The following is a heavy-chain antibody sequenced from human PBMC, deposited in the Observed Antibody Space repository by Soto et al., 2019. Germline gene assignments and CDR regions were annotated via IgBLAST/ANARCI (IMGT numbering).Heavy chain of an antibody. V-gene: IGHV4-39*01. Sequence: QLQLQESGPGLVKPSETLSLTCTVSGGSISSSSYYWGWIRQPPGKGLEWIGSIYYSGSTYYNPSQKSRVTIAADTPKTQFSLKLSSVTAADTAVYYYARLPVDTAMYYDEHHIPWGQGTLVTVSS. J-gene: IGHJ5*02. D-gene: IGHD5-18*01. CDR1: GGSISSSSYY. CDR2: IYYSGST. CDR3: ARLPVDTAMYYDEHHIP.